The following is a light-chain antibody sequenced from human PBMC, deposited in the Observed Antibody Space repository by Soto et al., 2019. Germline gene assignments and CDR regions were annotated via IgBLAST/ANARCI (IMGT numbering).Light chain of an antibody. CDR2: DVI. V-gene: IGLV2-18*01. CDR1: SSDVGDYEH. CDR3: GLFTSSATWV. J-gene: IGLJ3*02. Sequence: QSVLTQPPSVSGSPGQSVTISCTVTSSDVGDYEHVSWYQLAPGTAPKLLISDVINRPSGGPDRFSGSKSGNTPSLTISGLHAEDEADYYCGLFTSSATWVFGGGTKLTVL.